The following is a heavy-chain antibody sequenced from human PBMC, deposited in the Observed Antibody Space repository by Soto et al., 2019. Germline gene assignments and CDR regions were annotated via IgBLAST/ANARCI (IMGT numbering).Heavy chain of an antibody. J-gene: IGHJ4*02. D-gene: IGHD1-7*01. CDR3: AGRDPGTSVDY. Sequence: SETLSLTCAVSGGSFTSNNWWTWVRQPPGQGLEWIGEIYRTGSTNYNPSLKSRVTISLDKSENQFSLKVTSLTAADTAVYYCAGRDPGTSVDYWGQGTLVTVSS. CDR2: IYRTGST. V-gene: IGHV4-4*02. CDR1: GGSFTSNNW.